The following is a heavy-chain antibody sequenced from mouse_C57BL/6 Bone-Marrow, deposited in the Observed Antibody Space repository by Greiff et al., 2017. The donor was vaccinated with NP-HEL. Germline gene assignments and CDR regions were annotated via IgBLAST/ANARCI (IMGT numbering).Heavy chain of an antibody. CDR2: IDPEDGDT. CDR3: TPCCGTY. CDR1: GFTFKDYY. V-gene: IGHV14-1*01. D-gene: IGHD3-3*01. Sequence: VQLQQSGAELVRPGASVKLSCTASGFTFKDYYMHWVKQRPEQGLEWIGTIDPEDGDTEYPQKFQGKATMTADTSSNTAYLQLSSLTSEDTAVYYCTPCCGTYWGQGTSVTVTS. J-gene: IGHJ4*01.